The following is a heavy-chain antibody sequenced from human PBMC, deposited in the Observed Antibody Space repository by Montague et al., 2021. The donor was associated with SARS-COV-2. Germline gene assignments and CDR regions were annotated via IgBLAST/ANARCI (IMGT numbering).Heavy chain of an antibody. CDR2: ISHNGST. D-gene: IGHD2-2*01. Sequence: SETLSLTCAVYGGSLSGYYWSWIRQPPGEGLEWVAEISHNGSTSYNPSLKSRVTISVDTSKNQFSLKLSSATAADTAVYYCARVPYRLLFVPRYYGMDVWGQGTTVTVS. V-gene: IGHV4-34*01. CDR3: ARVPYRLLFVPRYYGMDV. CDR1: GGSLSGYY. J-gene: IGHJ6*02.